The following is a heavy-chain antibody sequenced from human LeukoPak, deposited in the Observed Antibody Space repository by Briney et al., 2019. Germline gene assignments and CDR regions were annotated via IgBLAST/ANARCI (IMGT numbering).Heavy chain of an antibody. CDR2: IYYSGST. Sequence: SETLSLTCTVSGGSISSGGYYWSWIRQHPGKGLEWIGYIYYSGSTYYNPSLKSRVTISVDTSRNQFSLKLNSVTAADTAVYYCARPLGCSSISCPYDAFDIWGQGTMVTFSS. J-gene: IGHJ3*02. V-gene: IGHV4-31*03. D-gene: IGHD2-2*01. CDR3: ARPLGCSSISCPYDAFDI. CDR1: GGSISSGGYY.